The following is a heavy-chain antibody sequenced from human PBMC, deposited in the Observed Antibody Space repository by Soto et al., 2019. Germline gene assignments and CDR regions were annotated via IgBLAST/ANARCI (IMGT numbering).Heavy chain of an antibody. CDR1: GYTCTSYG. CDR3: ARGGRSRYGVDS. CDR2: ISAFKGNT. Sequence: VQLVQSGAEVKEPGASVKFSCKASGYTCTSYGISWVRQAPGLGLEWMGWISAFKGNTNYAQKLQGRVTMTTDTSTRTAYRRRSSLRSDATAGYCGARGGRSRYGVDSWGQGTLVTVSS. D-gene: IGHD6-13*01. J-gene: IGHJ4*02. V-gene: IGHV1-18*01.